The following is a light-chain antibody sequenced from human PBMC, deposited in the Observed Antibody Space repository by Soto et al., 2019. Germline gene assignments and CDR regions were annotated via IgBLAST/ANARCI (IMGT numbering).Light chain of an antibody. CDR3: HRYNSVPLT. CDR1: QGIGNF. Sequence: DIEMTQSPSSLSASLGDTVTITCRASQGIGNFLAWYQQKPGDVPKLLIYAASTVQSGGPSRFSGSGSGTDITLTISSLQPEDVATYFCHRYNSVPLTFGGGTRVEIK. V-gene: IGKV1-27*01. J-gene: IGKJ4*01. CDR2: AAS.